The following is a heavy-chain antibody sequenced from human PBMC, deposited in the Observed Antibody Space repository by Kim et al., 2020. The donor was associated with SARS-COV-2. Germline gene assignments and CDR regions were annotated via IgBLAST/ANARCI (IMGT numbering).Heavy chain of an antibody. Sequence: VKGRFTISRDNSKNTLYLQMNSLRAEDTAVYYCARGLGYYGSGSPNWFDPWGQGTLVTVSS. V-gene: IGHV3-53*01. J-gene: IGHJ5*02. CDR3: ARGLGYYGSGSPNWFDP. D-gene: IGHD3-10*01.